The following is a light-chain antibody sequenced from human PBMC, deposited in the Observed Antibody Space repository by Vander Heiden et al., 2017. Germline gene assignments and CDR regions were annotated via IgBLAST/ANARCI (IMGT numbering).Light chain of an antibody. V-gene: IGLV2-11*01. J-gene: IGLJ1*01. CDR3: CSYAGSYVYV. Sequence: QSALPQPRPVSGSPGQSVTISCTGTSSDVGGYNYVSWYQQSPGKTPNIMSYEVAQRPSGGPDRFSGSKSGNTASLNISGLQAEDEAEYYCCSYAGSYVYVFGTGTTVTVL. CDR2: EVA. CDR1: SSDVGGYNY.